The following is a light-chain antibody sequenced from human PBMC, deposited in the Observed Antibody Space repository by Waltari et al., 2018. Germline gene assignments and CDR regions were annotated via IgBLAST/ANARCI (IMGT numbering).Light chain of an antibody. CDR2: SAS. J-gene: IGKJ2*01. CDR3: QQNYASPFT. V-gene: IGKV1-39*01. CDR1: QTVTSY. Sequence: DIQMTQSPSSLSASIGARVLITCRASQTVTSYLHWYQQRPGKPPKLLIYSASTLQRGVSSRFSGSGSGTDFTLTINNLQPDDFATYFCQQNYASPFTFGQGTKLDMK.